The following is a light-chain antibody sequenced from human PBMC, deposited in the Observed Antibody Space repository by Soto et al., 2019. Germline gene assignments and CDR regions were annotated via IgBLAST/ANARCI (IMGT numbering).Light chain of an antibody. CDR3: QQYSASPRT. CDR2: SAS. V-gene: IGKV3-20*01. CDR1: QSISSRY. Sequence: ETVMTQSPATLSVSPGERATLSCRASQSISSRYLAWYHQKPGQPPRLLIHSASTRAPGIPDRFSASGAGTDFTLTISRLEPEDSAVYYCQQYSASPRTFGPGTKVDIK. J-gene: IGKJ3*01.